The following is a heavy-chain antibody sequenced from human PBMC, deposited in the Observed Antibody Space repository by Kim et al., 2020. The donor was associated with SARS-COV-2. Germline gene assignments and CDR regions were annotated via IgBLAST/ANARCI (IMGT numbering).Heavy chain of an antibody. Sequence: ASVKVSCKASGYTFTGYYMHWVRQAPGHGLEWMGRINPNSGGTNYAQKFQGRVTMTRDTSISTAYMELSRLRSDDTAVYYCARGFKYPVHWNDRNYYYYGMDVWGQGTTVTVSS. D-gene: IGHD1-1*01. J-gene: IGHJ6*02. CDR2: INPNSGGT. V-gene: IGHV1-2*06. CDR3: ARGFKYPVHWNDRNYYYYGMDV. CDR1: GYTFTGYY.